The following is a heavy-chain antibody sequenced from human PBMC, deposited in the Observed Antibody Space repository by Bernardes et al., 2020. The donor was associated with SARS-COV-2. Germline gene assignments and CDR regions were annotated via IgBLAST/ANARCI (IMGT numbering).Heavy chain of an antibody. J-gene: IGHJ4*02. D-gene: IGHD1-26*01. CDR3: AKGRPGSGSYQRYFDY. CDR1: GFTFSSYA. V-gene: IGHV3-23*01. CDR2: IRDTGGST. Sequence: GGSLRLSCSASGFTFSSYAMSWVRQTPGKGLEWVSGIRDTGGSTYYADSVKGRFTISRDNSKNTLYLQMNSLRADDTAVYYCAKGRPGSGSYQRYFDYWGQGTLVTVSS.